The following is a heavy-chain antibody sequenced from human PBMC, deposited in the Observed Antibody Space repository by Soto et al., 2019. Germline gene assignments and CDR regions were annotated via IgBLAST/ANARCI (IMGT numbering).Heavy chain of an antibody. Sequence: PSETLSLTCTVSGSSVSRDSNFWSWIRQPPGKGLEWIGYIYYSGPSRYNPSLESRVTISIDSSKNQVSLTLTSVTAADTAVYYCARGYSHYDHWGRGTLVTVSS. V-gene: IGHV4-61*01. D-gene: IGHD4-4*01. CDR2: IYYSGPS. CDR1: GSSVSRDSNF. CDR3: ARGYSHYDH. J-gene: IGHJ5*02.